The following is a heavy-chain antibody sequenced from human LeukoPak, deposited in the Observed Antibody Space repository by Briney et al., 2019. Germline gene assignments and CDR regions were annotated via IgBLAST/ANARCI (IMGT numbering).Heavy chain of an antibody. Sequence: SETLSLTCSVSGGSISSYYWNWIRQAPGKGLEWIGCIYYSGYTTYNPSFESRVTMSSDTSNNQLSLKLTSVTAADTAVYYCARGHSFPEYWGQGTLVTVSS. V-gene: IGHV4-59*01. CDR2: IYYSGYT. CDR3: ARGHSFPEY. D-gene: IGHD2/OR15-2a*01. J-gene: IGHJ4*02. CDR1: GGSISSYY.